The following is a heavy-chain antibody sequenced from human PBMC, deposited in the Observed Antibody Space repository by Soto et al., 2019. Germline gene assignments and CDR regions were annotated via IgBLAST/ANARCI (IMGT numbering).Heavy chain of an antibody. Sequence: PSETLSLTCTVSGGSISSYYWSWIRQPPGKGLEWIGYIYYSGSTNYNPSLKSRVTISVDTSKNQFSLKLSSVTAADTAVYYCARHPRVVGPSAHHYYYYVMYVWGQGTTVTVSS. V-gene: IGHV4-59*08. D-gene: IGHD2-2*01. CDR1: GGSISSYY. J-gene: IGHJ6*02. CDR3: ARHPRVVGPSAHHYYYYVMYV. CDR2: IYYSGST.